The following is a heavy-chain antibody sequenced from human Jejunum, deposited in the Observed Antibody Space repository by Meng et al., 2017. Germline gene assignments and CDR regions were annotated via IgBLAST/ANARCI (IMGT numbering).Heavy chain of an antibody. D-gene: IGHD6-19*01. CDR3: ARGSSGWYSGY. CDR1: GFTFSSSS. V-gene: IGHV3-21*01. Sequence: GGSLRLSCAASGFTFSSSSMNWVRQAPGKGLEWVSYISTNTYTKYADSVKGRFTISRDNAKNLLYLQMDSLRAEDTAMYYCARGSSGWYSGYWGQGALVTVSS. CDR2: ISTNTYT. J-gene: IGHJ4*02.